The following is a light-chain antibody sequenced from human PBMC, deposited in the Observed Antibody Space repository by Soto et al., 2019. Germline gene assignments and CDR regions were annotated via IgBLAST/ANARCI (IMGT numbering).Light chain of an antibody. J-gene: IGLJ1*01. CDR2: EVS. Sequence: QSALTQPASVSGSPGQTITIPCTGTSSDIGDYKYVSWYQQHPGKAPKLMIYEVSNRPSGVSNRFSGSKSGNTASLTISGLQAEDEDDDYCSSYPGIRSLYVFGTGTKLTVL. CDR3: SSYPGIRSLYV. V-gene: IGLV2-14*01. CDR1: SSDIGDYKY.